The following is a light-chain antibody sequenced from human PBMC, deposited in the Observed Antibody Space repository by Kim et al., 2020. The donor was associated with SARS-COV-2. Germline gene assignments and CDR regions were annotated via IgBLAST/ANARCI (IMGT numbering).Light chain of an antibody. CDR2: KTS. Sequence: PPPLSASVGDRVTITCRASESISTWLAWYQQKPGKVPRLLIYKTSRLESGVPSRFSGSGSGTEFTLTINSLQTDDLATYYCQQYGAFGQGTKVEI. V-gene: IGKV1-5*03. CDR1: ESISTW. J-gene: IGKJ2*01. CDR3: QQYGA.